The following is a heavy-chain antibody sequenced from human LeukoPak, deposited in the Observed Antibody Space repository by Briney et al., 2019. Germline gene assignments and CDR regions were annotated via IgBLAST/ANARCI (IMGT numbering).Heavy chain of an antibody. D-gene: IGHD5-18*01. Sequence: SQTLSLTCAISGDSVTSNSAAWNWIRQSPSRGLEWLGRTYQRSKWYNDYAVSVKSRISINPDTSKNQFSLQLSSVTAADTAVYFCARDYGYSYGFGPWGQGTLVTVSS. CDR3: ARDYGYSYGFGP. CDR2: TYQRSKWYN. V-gene: IGHV6-1*01. CDR1: GDSVTSNSAA. J-gene: IGHJ5*02.